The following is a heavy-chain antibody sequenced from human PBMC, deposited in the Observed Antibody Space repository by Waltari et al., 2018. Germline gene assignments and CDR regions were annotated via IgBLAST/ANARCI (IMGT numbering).Heavy chain of an antibody. V-gene: IGHV4-4*07. CDR1: GGSISNYY. CDR2: IDASGIT. J-gene: IGHJ6*03. Sequence: QVQLQESGPGLVKPSETLSLTCTVSGGSISNYYWSWIRQPAGKGLEWIGRIDASGITNFNPSLKSRLTMSVDTSKNQFSLKLTSVTAADTAVYYCARERSWSGYWDYMDVWGKGTTVTISS. D-gene: IGHD3-3*01. CDR3: ARERSWSGYWDYMDV.